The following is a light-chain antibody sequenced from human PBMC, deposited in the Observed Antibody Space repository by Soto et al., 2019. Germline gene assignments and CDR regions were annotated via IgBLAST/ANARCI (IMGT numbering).Light chain of an antibody. J-gene: IGLJ2*01. CDR3: ASWDDSLNGPV. Sequence: QSVLTQPPSASGTPGQTVTISCSGSTSSIGSSPMSWYQQHPGTAPELLIYSNVQRPSGVPGRFSGSRSGASASLAVSGLQSEDEDTYYCASWDDSLNGPVFGGGTKLTVL. V-gene: IGLV1-44*01. CDR2: SNV. CDR1: TSSIGSSP.